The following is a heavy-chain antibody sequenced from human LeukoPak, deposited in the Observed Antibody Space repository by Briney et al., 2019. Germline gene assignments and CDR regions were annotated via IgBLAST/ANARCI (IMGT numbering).Heavy chain of an antibody. CDR3: ARDSSPYCGDDCYFHAFYL. J-gene: IGHJ3*01. CDR2: INRDGSKN. Sequence: GGSLRLSCAASEFTFGSYWMTWVRQAPGKGLEGVANINRDGSKNQFVDSVKGRFTISRANAKNFLYLQIHSLRAEDTAVYFCARDSSPYCGDDCYFHAFYLWGQGTMVTVSS. D-gene: IGHD2-21*02. V-gene: IGHV3-7*03. CDR1: EFTFGSYW.